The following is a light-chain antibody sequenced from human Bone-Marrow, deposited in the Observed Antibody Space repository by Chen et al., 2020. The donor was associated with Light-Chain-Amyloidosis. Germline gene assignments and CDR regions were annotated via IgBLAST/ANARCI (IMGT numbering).Light chain of an antibody. Sequence: QSALTQPASVSGSPGQSIPIACTGTSSDVGGDNHVSWYQQHPDKPPKLMIYEVTNRPSWVPDRCSGSKSDNTASLTISGLQTEDEADYFCSSYTITNTLVFGSGTRVTVL. CDR1: SSDVGGDNH. V-gene: IGLV2-14*01. CDR2: EVT. J-gene: IGLJ1*01. CDR3: SSYTITNTLV.